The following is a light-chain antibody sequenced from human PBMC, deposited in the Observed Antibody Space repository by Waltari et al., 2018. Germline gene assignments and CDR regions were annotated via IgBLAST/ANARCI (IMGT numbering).Light chain of an antibody. Sequence: QSALTQPRSVSGSPVQSVTISCTGTSSDVGANNFVSWYQHPPDKAPKLIIYDTNKRPSGVPDRFSGSKVGNTASRTISGLQAEDEADYYCCSCVGRNIYWVFGGGTKLTVL. J-gene: IGLJ3*02. CDR1: SSDVGANNF. CDR2: DTN. V-gene: IGLV2-11*01. CDR3: CSCVGRNIYWV.